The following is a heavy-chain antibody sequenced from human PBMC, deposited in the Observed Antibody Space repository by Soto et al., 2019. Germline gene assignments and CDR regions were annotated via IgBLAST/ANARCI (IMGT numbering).Heavy chain of an antibody. CDR2: IIPIFGTA. D-gene: IGHD3-10*01. CDR3: ARGGSYGSGSYYNILVY. V-gene: IGHV1-69*13. J-gene: IGHJ4*02. CDR1: GGTFNNYA. Sequence: GASVKVSCKASGGTFNNYAISWVRQAPGHGLEWLGGIIPIFGTADYAQKFQGRVTITADESTSTAYMELSSLRSEDTAVYYCARGGSYGSGSYYNILVYWGQGTMVTVSS.